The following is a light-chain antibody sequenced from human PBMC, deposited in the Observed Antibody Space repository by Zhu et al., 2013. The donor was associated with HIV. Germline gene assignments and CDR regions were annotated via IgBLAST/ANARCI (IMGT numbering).Light chain of an antibody. J-gene: IGKJ4*01. V-gene: IGKV4-1*01. CDR2: WAS. CDR3: QQYYTTPLT. CDR1: QSVLYSSNGNNY. Sequence: DIVMTQSPDSLTVSLGERATINCKSSQSVLYSSNGNNYLAWYQQKPGQPPKLLISWASARESGVPDRFSGSGSGTDFTLTISSLQPEDVALYYCQQYYTTPLTFGGGTESRRSN.